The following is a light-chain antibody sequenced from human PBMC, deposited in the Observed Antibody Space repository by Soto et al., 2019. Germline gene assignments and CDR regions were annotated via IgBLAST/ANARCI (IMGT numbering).Light chain of an antibody. CDR3: HQRSKWPLT. CDR2: DAS. V-gene: IGKV3-11*01. Sequence: EIVLTQSPATLSLSPGERATLSCRASQSVRSYLAWYQQKPGQAPGLLIYDASNRATDIPARFSGSGSGTDFTLTISSLDPEDFAVYYCHQRSKWPLTFGGGTKVDIK. CDR1: QSVRSY. J-gene: IGKJ4*01.